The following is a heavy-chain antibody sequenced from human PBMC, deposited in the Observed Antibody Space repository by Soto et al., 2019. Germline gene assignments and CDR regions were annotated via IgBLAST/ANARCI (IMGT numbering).Heavy chain of an antibody. D-gene: IGHD2-15*01. J-gene: IGHJ4*02. CDR3: ARATARLRGYFDY. V-gene: IGHV1-3*01. CDR1: GYTFTNYV. CDR2: INAGNGNT. Sequence: ASVKVSCQASGYTFTNYVMHWVRQAPGQRLEWMGWINAGNGNTKYSQKFQGRVTITRDTSASTVYMELSSLRSEDTAVYFCARATARLRGYFDYWGQGTLVTVSS.